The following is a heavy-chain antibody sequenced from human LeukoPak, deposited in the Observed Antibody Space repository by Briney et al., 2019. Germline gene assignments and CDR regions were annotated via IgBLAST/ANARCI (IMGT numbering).Heavy chain of an antibody. CDR3: ARSSYSSSWFPLRNSNDAFDI. CDR2: IYYSGST. Sequence: PSETLSLTCTVSGGSISSSSYYWGWIRQPPGKGLEWIGSIYYSGSTYYNPSLKSRVTISVDTSKNQFSLKLSSVTAADTAVYYCARSSYSSSWFPLRNSNDAFDIWGQGTMVTVSS. J-gene: IGHJ3*02. CDR1: GGSISSSSYY. V-gene: IGHV4-39*01. D-gene: IGHD6-13*01.